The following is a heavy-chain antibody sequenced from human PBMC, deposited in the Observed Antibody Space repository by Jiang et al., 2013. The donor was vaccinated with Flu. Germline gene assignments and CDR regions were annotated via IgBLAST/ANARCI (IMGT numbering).Heavy chain of an antibody. J-gene: IGHJ6*02. CDR3: ARQAAAGTRGYYSYYGMDV. V-gene: IGHV4-38-2*02. CDR2: IYQSGTT. CDR1: GFSINSGYY. D-gene: IGHD6-13*01. Sequence: GPGLVKPSETLSLTCSVSGFSINSGYYWGWIRQPPGKGLEWVGSIYQSGTTYYNPSLKSRVIISVDTSKNQFSLKVTSVTAADTAVYYCARQAAAGTRGYYSYYGMDVWGPGTTVTVSS.